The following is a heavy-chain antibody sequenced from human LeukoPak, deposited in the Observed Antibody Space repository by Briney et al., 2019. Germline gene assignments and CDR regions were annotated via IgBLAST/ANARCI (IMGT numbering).Heavy chain of an antibody. CDR2: INPSGGST. D-gene: IGHD3-3*01. CDR1: GYTFTSYY. CDR3: ARDPHPYDFWSGYYDFYGMDV. J-gene: IGHJ6*02. V-gene: IGHV1-46*01. Sequence: ASVKVSCKASGYTFTSYYMHWVRQAPGQGLEWMGIINPSGGSTSYAQKFQGRVTMTRDTSTSTVYMELSSLRSEDTAVYYCARDPHPYDFWSGYYDFYGMDVWGQGPRSPSP.